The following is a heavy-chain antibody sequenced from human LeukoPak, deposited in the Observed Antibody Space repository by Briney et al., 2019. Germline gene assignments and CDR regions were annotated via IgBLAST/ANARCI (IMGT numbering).Heavy chain of an antibody. V-gene: IGHV3-7*01. J-gene: IGHJ3*01. D-gene: IGHD3-10*01. CDR1: GFTFSNYW. Sequence: GGSLRLSCAASGFTFSNYWMTWVGQAPGKGLEWVANIKLDVSETYYVDSVRGRFTISRDNTKNSLYLQMDSLRAEDTAVYYCARKGNAFDFWGQGTMVTVSS. CDR3: ARKGNAFDF. CDR2: IKLDVSET.